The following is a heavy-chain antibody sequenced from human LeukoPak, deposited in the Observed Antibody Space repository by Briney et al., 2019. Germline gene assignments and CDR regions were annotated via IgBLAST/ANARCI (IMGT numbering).Heavy chain of an antibody. CDR2: IYYSGST. Sequence: SETLSLTCTVSGGSISRYYWSWIRQPPGKGLEWIGYIYYSGSTNYNASLKSRVTISVDTSKNQFSLKLSSVTAADTAVYYCARVGGFGQLADFDIWGQGTMVTVSS. CDR1: GGSISRYY. D-gene: IGHD3-10*01. CDR3: ARVGGFGQLADFDI. V-gene: IGHV4-59*12. J-gene: IGHJ3*02.